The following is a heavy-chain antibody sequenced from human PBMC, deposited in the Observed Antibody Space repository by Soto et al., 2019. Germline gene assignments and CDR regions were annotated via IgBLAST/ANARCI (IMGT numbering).Heavy chain of an antibody. V-gene: IGHV3-74*01. CDR3: ARAEDIVATINGYYYYGMDV. CDR2: INSDGSST. Sequence: GGSLRLSCAASGFTFSSYWMHWVRQAPGKGLVWVSRINSDGSSTSYADSVKGRFTISRDNAKNTLYLQMNSLRAEDTAVYYCARAEDIVATINGYYYYGMDVWGQGTTVTVSS. J-gene: IGHJ6*02. CDR1: GFTFSSYW. D-gene: IGHD5-12*01.